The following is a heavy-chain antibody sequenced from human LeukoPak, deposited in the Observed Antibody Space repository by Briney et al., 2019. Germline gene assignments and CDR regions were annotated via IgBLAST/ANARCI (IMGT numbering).Heavy chain of an antibody. Sequence: PSETLSLTCAVYGGSFSGYYWSWIRQPPGKGLEWIGEINHSGSTNYNPSLRSRVTISVDTSKNQFSLKLSSVTAADTAVYYCGGYSTNWFVPWGEGTRVTVSS. CDR3: GGYSTNWFVP. V-gene: IGHV4-34*01. J-gene: IGHJ5*02. D-gene: IGHD3-22*01. CDR2: INHSGST. CDR1: GGSFSGYY.